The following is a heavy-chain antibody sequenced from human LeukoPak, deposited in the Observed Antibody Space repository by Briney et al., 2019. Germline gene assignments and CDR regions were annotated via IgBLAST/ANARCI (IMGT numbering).Heavy chain of an antibody. D-gene: IGHD6-13*01. J-gene: IGHJ5*02. CDR3: ARDYPSYSSSLPGKNWFDP. Sequence: SQTLSLTCAISGDSVSSNSAAWNWIRQSPSRGLEWLGRTYYRSKWYNDYAVSVKSRITINPDTSKNQFSLQLNSVTPEDTAVYYCARDYPSYSSSLPGKNWFDPWGQGTLVTVSS. V-gene: IGHV6-1*01. CDR1: GDSVSSNSAA. CDR2: TYYRSKWYN.